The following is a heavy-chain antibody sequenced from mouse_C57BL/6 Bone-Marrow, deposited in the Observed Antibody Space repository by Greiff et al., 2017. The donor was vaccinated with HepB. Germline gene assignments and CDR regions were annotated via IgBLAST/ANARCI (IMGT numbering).Heavy chain of an antibody. CDR2: SYPRSGNT. CDR1: GYTFTSYG. J-gene: IGHJ3*01. CDR3: ARPFRYNCSGPFAY. D-gene: IGHD1-3*01. Sequence: VQLQQSGAELPCPGASVKLSFKASGYTFTSYGISWVKQRTGQGLEWIGESYPRSGNTYYNEKFKVKATLTADKSSSTAYMGLRSLTPEDSAVYICARPFRYNCSGPFAYWGQRTRVTVSA. V-gene: IGHV1-81*01.